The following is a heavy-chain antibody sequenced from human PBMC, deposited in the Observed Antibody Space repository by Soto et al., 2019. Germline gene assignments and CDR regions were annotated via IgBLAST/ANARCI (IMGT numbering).Heavy chain of an antibody. Sequence: ASSKVSSQASGYTLTSYDINWVRPATGHGLEWMGWMNPNTGNTGYAQEFQGRVTMTRNTSISTAYMELSSLRSEDTAVYYWASLDTYYDIWTGAPHDFDISGQRPMVTLS. D-gene: IGHD3-9*01. CDR2: MNPNTGNT. CDR3: ASLDTYYDIWTGAPHDFDI. J-gene: IGHJ3*02. CDR1: GYTLTSYD. V-gene: IGHV1-8*01.